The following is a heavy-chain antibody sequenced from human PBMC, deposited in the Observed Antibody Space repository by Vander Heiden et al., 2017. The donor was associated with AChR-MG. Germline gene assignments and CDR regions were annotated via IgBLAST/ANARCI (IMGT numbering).Heavy chain of an antibody. CDR1: GFTFRSYG. D-gene: IGHD3-3*01. CDR2: ISYDGSNK. Sequence: QVQLVESGGGVVQPGTSLRLLRSALGFTFRSYGMHWDRQAPGKGLKWLAVISYDGSNKYYADSVKGRFTISRDNSKNTLYLQMNSLRAEDTAVYYCATPPSYDFWRDHYYGMDVWGQGTTVTVSS. V-gene: IGHV3-30*03. J-gene: IGHJ6*02. CDR3: ATPPSYDFWRDHYYGMDV.